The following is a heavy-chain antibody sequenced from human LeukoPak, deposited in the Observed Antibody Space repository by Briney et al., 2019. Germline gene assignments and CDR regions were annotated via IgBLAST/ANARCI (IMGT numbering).Heavy chain of an antibody. Sequence: GGSLRLSCAASGFTVSSNYMSWVRQAPGKGLEWVSVIYSGGSTYYADSVKGRLTISRDNSKNTLYLQMNSLRAEDTAVYYCARGIAPWRGGATNWGQGTLVTVSS. J-gene: IGHJ4*02. D-gene: IGHD1-26*01. CDR2: IYSGGST. V-gene: IGHV3-66*02. CDR1: GFTVSSNY. CDR3: ARGIAPWRGGATN.